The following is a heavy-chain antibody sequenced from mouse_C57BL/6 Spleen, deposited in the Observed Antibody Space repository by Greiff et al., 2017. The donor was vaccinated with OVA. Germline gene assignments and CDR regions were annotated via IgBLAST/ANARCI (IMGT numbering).Heavy chain of an antibody. J-gene: IGHJ4*01. D-gene: IGHD2-4*01. V-gene: IGHV14-2*01. CDR1: GFTIKDYY. CDR2: IDPEDGET. Sequence: VTLKVSGAELVKPGASVKLSCTASGFTIKDYYMHWVKQRPEQGLEWIGRIDPEDGETKYAPKFQGKATITADTSSNTAYLQLSSLTSEDTAVYYCARYYDYDDYAMGYWGQGTSVTVSS. CDR3: ARYYDYDDYAMGY.